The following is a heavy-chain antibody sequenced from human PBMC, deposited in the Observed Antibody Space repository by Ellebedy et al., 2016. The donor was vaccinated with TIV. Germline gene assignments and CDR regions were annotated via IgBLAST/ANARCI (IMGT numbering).Heavy chain of an antibody. CDR1: GFTFSSYS. D-gene: IGHD6-6*01. CDR2: ISSSSSYI. V-gene: IGHV3-21*01. CDR3: ARARSIIAARPWRRFPDAFDI. J-gene: IGHJ3*02. Sequence: GGSLRLSXAASGFTFSSYSMNWVRQAPGKGLEWVSSISSSSSYIYYADSVKGRFTISRDNAKNSLYLQMNSLRAEDTAVYYCARARSIIAARPWRRFPDAFDIWGQGTMVTVSS.